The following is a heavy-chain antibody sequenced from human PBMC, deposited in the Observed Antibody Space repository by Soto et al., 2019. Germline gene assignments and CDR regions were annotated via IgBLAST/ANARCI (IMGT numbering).Heavy chain of an antibody. CDR3: ARGGIAAAGTRVDLDY. Sequence: ASVKVSCKASGYTFTSYYMHWVRQAPGQGLAWMGIINPSGGSTSYAQKFQGRVTMTSDTSTSTAYMELSSLRSEDTAVYYCARGGIAAAGTRVDLDYWGQGTLVTVSS. CDR2: INPSGGST. J-gene: IGHJ4*02. D-gene: IGHD6-13*01. CDR1: GYTFTSYY. V-gene: IGHV1-46*01.